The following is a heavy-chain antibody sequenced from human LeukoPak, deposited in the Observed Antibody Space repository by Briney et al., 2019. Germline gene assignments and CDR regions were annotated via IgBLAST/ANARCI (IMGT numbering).Heavy chain of an antibody. V-gene: IGHV3-7*05. CDR1: GFSFSSFW. CDR3: TTYYDSSPSED. Sequence: GGSLRLSCAASGFSFSSFWMTWVRQAPGKGLEWVANINKNGGDQYYGDSVKGRFTISRDNTKNSLYLQMNSLRAEDTAMYYCTTYYDSSPSEDWGQGTLVTVSS. J-gene: IGHJ4*02. D-gene: IGHD3-22*01. CDR2: INKNGGDQ.